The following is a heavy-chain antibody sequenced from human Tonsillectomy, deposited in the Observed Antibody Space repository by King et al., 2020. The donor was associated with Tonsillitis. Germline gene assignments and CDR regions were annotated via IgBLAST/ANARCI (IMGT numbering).Heavy chain of an antibody. CDR3: TRLTSGWYSDY. D-gene: IGHD6-19*01. CDR2: IRSRPYGGTP. J-gene: IGHJ4*02. CDR1: GFVFGDFV. Sequence: EVQLQESGGGLVQPGRSLRLSCTTSGFVFGDFVLSWVRQAPGKGLEGLGFIRSRPYGGTPEYAAAVKGRFTILRDDSKSIAYLEIDSLKTEDTAVYHCTRLTSGWYSDYWGQGTLVTVSS. V-gene: IGHV3-49*04.